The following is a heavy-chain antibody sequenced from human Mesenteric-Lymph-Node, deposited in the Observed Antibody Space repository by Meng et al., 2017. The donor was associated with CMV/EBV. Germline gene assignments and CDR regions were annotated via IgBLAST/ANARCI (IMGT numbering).Heavy chain of an antibody. CDR1: GFTFSNYA. V-gene: IGHV3-7*01. D-gene: IGHD3-10*01. Sequence: GESLKISCAASGFTFSNYAMHWVRQAPGKGLEWVANIKQDGSEKYYVDSVKGRFTISRDNAKNSLYLQMNSLRAEDTAVYYCARARYGSGSYSCDYWGQGTLVTVSS. CDR2: IKQDGSEK. J-gene: IGHJ4*02. CDR3: ARARYGSGSYSCDY.